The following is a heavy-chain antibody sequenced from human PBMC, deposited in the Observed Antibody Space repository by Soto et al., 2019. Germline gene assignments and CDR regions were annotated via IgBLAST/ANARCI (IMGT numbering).Heavy chain of an antibody. D-gene: IGHD6-19*01. J-gene: IGHJ5*02. CDR3: GRDMAVAGTPPVGP. CDR2: IYYSGST. CDR1: GDSIRSGNHY. Sequence: KSSETLSLTCTVSGDSIRSGNHYWSWIRQPPGKGLEWIGYIYYSGSTYYSPSLKSRVTISIDTSKNQFSLKLSSVTAADTAVYYCGRDMAVAGTPPVGPWGQGTLVTVSS. V-gene: IGHV4-30-4*01.